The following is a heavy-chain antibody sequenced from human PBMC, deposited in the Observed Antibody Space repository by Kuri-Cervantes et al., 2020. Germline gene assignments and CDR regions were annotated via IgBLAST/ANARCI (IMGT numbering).Heavy chain of an antibody. CDR2: ISGSGGST. J-gene: IGHJ4*02. Sequence: GESLKISCAASGFTFSSYAMSWVRQAPGKGLEWVSAISGSGGSTYYADSVKGRFTISRDNSKNTLYLQMNSLRAEDTALYYCAKGYGWGLSPGDYWGQGTLVTVSS. CDR3: AKGYGWGLSPGDY. D-gene: IGHD1-26*01. V-gene: IGHV3-23*01. CDR1: GFTFSSYA.